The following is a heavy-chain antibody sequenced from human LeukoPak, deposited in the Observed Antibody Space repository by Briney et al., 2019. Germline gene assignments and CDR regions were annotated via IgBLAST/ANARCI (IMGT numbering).Heavy chain of an antibody. CDR3: ARSGVPAAPNGMDG. D-gene: IGHD2-2*01. Sequence: GASVKVSCKASGSTFTSYGISWVRQAPAPGLGRVGWISTYNGNINYAQKLQGRVTMTTDTSTSTAYMVLRSLRSDDTAVYYCARSGVPAAPNGMDGWGQGTTVTVSS. CDR1: GSTFTSYG. CDR2: ISTYNGNI. J-gene: IGHJ6*02. V-gene: IGHV1-18*01.